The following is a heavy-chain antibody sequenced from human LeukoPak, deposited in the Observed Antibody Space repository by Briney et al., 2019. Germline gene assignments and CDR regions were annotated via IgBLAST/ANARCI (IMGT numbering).Heavy chain of an antibody. J-gene: IGHJ4*02. D-gene: IGHD3-10*01. V-gene: IGHV1-18*01. CDR2: ISAYNDNT. Sequence: GASVKVSFKASGYTFTRYGISWVRQAPAQGLEWVGWISAYNDNTNYTQKLQGKVTMTTDTSTSTPYMKLSSLTSDDTAVYYCARDAVRVVISALLRISKRGHYYFDYWGQGTLVTVSS. CDR1: GYTFTRYG. CDR3: ARDAVRVVISALLRISKRGHYYFDY.